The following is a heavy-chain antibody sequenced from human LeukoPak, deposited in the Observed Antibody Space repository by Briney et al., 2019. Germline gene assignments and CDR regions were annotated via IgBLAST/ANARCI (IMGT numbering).Heavy chain of an antibody. CDR2: IWYDGSKK. Sequence: PGRSLRLSCAASGFTFSSYAMHWVRQAPGKGLEWVAVIWYDGSKKYYVDPVKGRFTISRDNSKNTVDLQMNSLRVEDTAVYYCARLLGSALDPWGQGTLVTVST. D-gene: IGHD2-21*01. CDR3: ARLLGSALDP. CDR1: GFTFSSYA. J-gene: IGHJ5*02. V-gene: IGHV3-33*08.